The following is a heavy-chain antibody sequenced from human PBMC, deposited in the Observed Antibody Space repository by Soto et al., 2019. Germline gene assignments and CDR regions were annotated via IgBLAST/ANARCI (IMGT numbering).Heavy chain of an antibody. D-gene: IGHD3-22*01. J-gene: IGHJ4*02. CDR1: GFTFTSYG. V-gene: IGHV3-33*01. CDR3: ARELDYYDSSGYYPYFDY. CDR2: IWYDGSNK. Sequence: PGGSLRLSCAASGFTFTSYGMHWVRQAPGKGLEWVAVIWYDGSNKYYADSVKGRFTISRDNSKNTLYLQMNSLRAEDTAVYYCARELDYYDSSGYYPYFDYWGQGTLVTVSS.